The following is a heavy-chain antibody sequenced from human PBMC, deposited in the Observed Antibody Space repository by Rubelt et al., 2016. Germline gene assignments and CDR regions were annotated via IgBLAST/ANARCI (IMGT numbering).Heavy chain of an antibody. CDR3: ARVTTVTNGNWFDS. CDR1: GYSFTSYW. CDR2: IYPGDSDT. J-gene: IGHJ5*01. Sequence: EVQLVQSGAEVKKPGESLKISCKGSGYSFTSYWIGWVRQMPGKGLEWSGIIYPGDSDTRYSPSFQGQVTIAPVNAISTAYLQWSSLKASDTAMYDCARVTTVTNGNWFDSWGQGTLVTVSS. D-gene: IGHD4-17*01. V-gene: IGHV5-51*01.